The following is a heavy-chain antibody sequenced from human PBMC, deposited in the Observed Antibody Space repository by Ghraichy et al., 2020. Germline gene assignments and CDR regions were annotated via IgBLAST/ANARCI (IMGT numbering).Heavy chain of an antibody. D-gene: IGHD3-10*01. CDR3: CTFADPLGD. Sequence: LSLTCAASGFTFSNYWVHWVRQAPGKGLEWVAHINQDGSEKAYVASVRGRFTISRDNAKNSLFLQMNSLRAEDTAVYYCCTFADPLGDWGQGTLVTVSS. V-gene: IGHV3-7*01. CDR1: GFTFSNYW. CDR2: INQDGSEK. J-gene: IGHJ4*02.